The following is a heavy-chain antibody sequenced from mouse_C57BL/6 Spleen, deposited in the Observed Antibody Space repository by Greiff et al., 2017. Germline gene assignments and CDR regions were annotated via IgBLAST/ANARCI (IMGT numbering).Heavy chain of an antibody. CDR2: ISDGGSYT. Sequence: EVKLVESGGGLVKPGGSLKLSCAASGFTLSSYAMSWVRQTPEKRLEWVATISDGGSYTYYPDNVKGRFTISRDNAKNNLYLQMSQLKSEDTAMYYCARDSSGYRAMDYWGQGTSVTVSS. J-gene: IGHJ4*01. D-gene: IGHD3-2*02. CDR1: GFTLSSYA. CDR3: ARDSSGYRAMDY. V-gene: IGHV5-4*01.